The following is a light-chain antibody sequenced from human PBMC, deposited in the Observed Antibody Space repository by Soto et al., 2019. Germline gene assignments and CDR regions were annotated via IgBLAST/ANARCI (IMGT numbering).Light chain of an antibody. V-gene: IGKV3-20*01. J-gene: IGKJ4*01. CDR1: QSLSINY. CDR3: QQYGSSPLT. CDR2: GAS. Sequence: EIVLTQSPDTLSLSPGKRATLSCRASQSLSINYLAWYQQKPGQAPRLLIYGASSRATGIPDRFSGSGSGTDFTLTISRLEPEDFAVYYCQQYGSSPLTFGGGTKVDIK.